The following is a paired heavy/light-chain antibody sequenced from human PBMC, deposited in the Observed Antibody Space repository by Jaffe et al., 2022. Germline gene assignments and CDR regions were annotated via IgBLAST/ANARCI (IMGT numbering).Light chain of an antibody. V-gene: IGLV3-21*02. CDR1: TIQSKS. J-gene: IGLJ2*01. CDR3: QVWDGPSDRLYAV. CDR2: DDS. Sequence: SYVVTQPPSVSVAPGQTATLTCGGNTIQSKSVHWYQLKPGQAPVLVVYDDSDRPSEIPERFSGSNSGKTATLTISRVEAEDEADYYCQVWDGPSDRLYAVFGGGTKLTVL.
Heavy chain of an antibody. D-gene: IGHD2-8*01. Sequence: QVQLQESGPGVVKPSETLSLTCAVSGLSISSGYYWGWIRQPPGKGLEWIGNVHHSGNTLTNPSLKSRASISVDTSQNQFYLRLTSVTAADTAVYFCAKISMLLYFGELGPNWIGPWGQGTVITVSS. CDR1: GLSISSGYY. J-gene: IGHJ5*01. CDR3: AKISMLLYFGELGPNWIGP. CDR2: VHHSGNT. V-gene: IGHV4-38-2*01.